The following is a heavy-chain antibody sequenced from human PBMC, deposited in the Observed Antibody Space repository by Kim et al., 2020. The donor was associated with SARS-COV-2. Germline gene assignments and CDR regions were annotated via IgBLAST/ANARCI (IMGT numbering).Heavy chain of an antibody. Sequence: GGSLRLSCAASGFTFSSYAMHWVRQAPGKGLEWVAVISYDGSNKYYADSVKGRFTISRDNSKNTLYLQMNSLRAEDTAVYYCARGDYGGNSYFLGYYYG. CDR1: GFTFSSYA. D-gene: IGHD2-15*01. V-gene: IGHV3-30-3*01. CDR2: ISYDGSNK. CDR3: ARGDYGGNSYFLGYYYG. J-gene: IGHJ6*01.